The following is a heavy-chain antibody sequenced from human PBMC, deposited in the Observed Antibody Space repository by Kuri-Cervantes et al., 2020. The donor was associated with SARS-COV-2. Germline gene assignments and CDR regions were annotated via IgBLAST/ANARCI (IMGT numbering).Heavy chain of an antibody. CDR3: AKEGCSGGSCYSGHFDY. D-gene: IGHD2-15*01. CDR1: GFTFSGHW. J-gene: IGHJ4*02. CDR2: INPDGSYT. Sequence: GGSLRLSCAASGFTFSGHWIHWVRQAPGKGLVWVSRINPDGSYTNNADSVKGRFTLSRDNSKNTLYLQMNSLRAEDTAVYYCAKEGCSGGSCYSGHFDYWGQGPLVPVSS. V-gene: IGHV3-74*01.